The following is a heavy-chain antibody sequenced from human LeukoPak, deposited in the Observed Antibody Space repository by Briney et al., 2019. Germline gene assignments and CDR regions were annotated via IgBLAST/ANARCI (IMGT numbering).Heavy chain of an antibody. V-gene: IGHV1-2*02. Sequence: GASVKVSCKASGYTFTGYYMHWVRQAAGQGLEWMGWINPNSGGTNYAQKFQGRVTMTRDTSISTAYMELSRLRSDDTAVYYCARGDKRYGDYVFYYFDYWGQGTLVTVSS. CDR2: INPNSGGT. J-gene: IGHJ4*02. CDR1: GYTFTGYY. CDR3: ARGDKRYGDYVFYYFDY. D-gene: IGHD4-17*01.